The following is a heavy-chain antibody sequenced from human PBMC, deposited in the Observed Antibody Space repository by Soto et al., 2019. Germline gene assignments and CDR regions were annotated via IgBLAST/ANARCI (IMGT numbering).Heavy chain of an antibody. V-gene: IGHV1-18*01. J-gene: IGHJ4*02. CDR2: ISAYNGNT. D-gene: IGHD3-22*01. Sequence: QVQLVQSGAEVKKPGASVKVSCKASGYTFTSYGISWVRQAPGQGLEWMGWISAYNGNTNYAQKLQGRVTMTTDTSTSTAYMELRSMRSDATAVYYCARDLYYYDSSGYYYGSGGGPYWGQGTLVTVSS. CDR1: GYTFTSYG. CDR3: ARDLYYYDSSGYYYGSGGGPY.